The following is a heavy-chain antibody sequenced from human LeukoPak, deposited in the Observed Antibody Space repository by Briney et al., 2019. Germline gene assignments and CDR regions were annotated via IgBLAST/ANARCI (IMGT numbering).Heavy chain of an antibody. CDR2: ISYDGSNK. CDR1: GFTFSSYA. CDR3: ARDGVEYSSSFLGGFDY. J-gene: IGHJ4*02. V-gene: IGHV3-30-3*01. D-gene: IGHD6-6*01. Sequence: GGSLRLSCAASGFTFSSYAMHWVRQAPGKGLEWVAVISYDGSNKYYADSVKGRFTISRDNSKNTLYPQMNSLRAEDTAVYYCARDGVEYSSSFLGGFDYWGQGTLVTVSS.